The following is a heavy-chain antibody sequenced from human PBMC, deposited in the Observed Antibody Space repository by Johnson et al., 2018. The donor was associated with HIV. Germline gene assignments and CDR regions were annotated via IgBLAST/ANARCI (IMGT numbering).Heavy chain of an antibody. J-gene: IGHJ3*02. D-gene: IGHD3-22*01. CDR1: GFTFSSYA. CDR3: SIDMFGQYYYDISGYSDDAFDI. Sequence: QVQLVESGGGVVQPGRSLRLSCAASGFTFSSYAMHWVRQAPGKGLEWVAVISYDGSNKYYADSVKGRFTISRDNAKNSLYLQTNSLRAEDTAVYYWSIDMFGQYYYDISGYSDDAFDIWGQGTMVTVSS. CDR2: ISYDGSNK. V-gene: IGHV3-30*04.